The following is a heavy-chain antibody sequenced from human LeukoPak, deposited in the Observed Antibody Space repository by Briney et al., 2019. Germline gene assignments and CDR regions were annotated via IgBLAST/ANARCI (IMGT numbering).Heavy chain of an antibody. Sequence: GGSLRLSCAASGFTFSIYWMNWVRQAPGKGLEWVANIKQDGTEKYYVDSVKGRFTISRDNAKNSLYLQMNSLRAEDTAVYYCARGGESWGQGTLVTVSS. CDR2: IKQDGTEK. J-gene: IGHJ5*02. D-gene: IGHD3-16*01. CDR1: GFTFSIYW. CDR3: ARGGES. V-gene: IGHV3-7*01.